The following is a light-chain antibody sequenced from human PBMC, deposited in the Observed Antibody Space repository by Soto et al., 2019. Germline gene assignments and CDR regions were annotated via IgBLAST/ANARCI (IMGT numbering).Light chain of an antibody. CDR3: TSYAGSNNFV. Sequence: QSALTQPPSASGSPGQSVTISCTGTSSDVGGYNYVSWYQQHPGKAPKLMIYEVSKRPSGVPDRFSGSKSGNTASLTVSGLQDEEEADYYCTSYAGSNNFVFGGGTKLTVL. J-gene: IGLJ2*01. CDR1: SSDVGGYNY. CDR2: EVS. V-gene: IGLV2-8*01.